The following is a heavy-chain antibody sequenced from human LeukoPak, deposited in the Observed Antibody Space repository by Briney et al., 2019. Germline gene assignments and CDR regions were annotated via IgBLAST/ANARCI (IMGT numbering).Heavy chain of an antibody. D-gene: IGHD3-22*01. CDR2: IHQGGGTK. CDR3: ARDVGIVVVITTSMDV. J-gene: IGHJ6*02. CDR1: GFTFSDYG. Sequence: GGSLRLSCVASGFTFSDYGVHWVRQAPGKGLQWVAFIHQGGGTKYYADSVKGRFTISRDNAKNSLYLQMNSLRAEDTAVYYCARDVGIVVVITTSMDVWGQGTTVTVSS. V-gene: IGHV3-30*02.